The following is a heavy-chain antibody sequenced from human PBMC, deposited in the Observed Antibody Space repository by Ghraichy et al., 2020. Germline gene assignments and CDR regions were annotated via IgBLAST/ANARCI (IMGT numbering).Heavy chain of an antibody. J-gene: IGHJ4*02. CDR1: GGSISSISYN. D-gene: IGHD5-24*01. CDR3: ARPHGTSPFYYLDY. V-gene: IGHV4-39*01. Sequence: AGSLSLTCTVSGGSISSISYNWGWIRQPPGKGLEWIGSISHSGSTYYNVSLKSRVTMSVDTSRNQFSLKLSAVTAADTALYYCARPHGTSPFYYLDYWGQGILVTVSS. CDR2: ISHSGST.